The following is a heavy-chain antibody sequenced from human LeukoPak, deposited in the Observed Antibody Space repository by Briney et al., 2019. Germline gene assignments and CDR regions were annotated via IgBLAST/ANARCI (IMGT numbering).Heavy chain of an antibody. J-gene: IGHJ4*02. V-gene: IGHV3-23*01. D-gene: IGHD6-19*01. Sequence: GGSPRLSCAASGFTFSSYAMGWVRQAPGKGLEWVSAISGSGGSTYYADSVKGRFTISRDNSKNTLYLQMNSLRAEDTAVYYCAKDRVSSGWPTNTDYWGQGTLVTVSS. CDR3: AKDRVSSGWPTNTDY. CDR1: GFTFSSYA. CDR2: ISGSGGST.